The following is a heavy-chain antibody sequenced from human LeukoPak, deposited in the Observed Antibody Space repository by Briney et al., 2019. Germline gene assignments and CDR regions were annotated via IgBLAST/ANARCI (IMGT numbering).Heavy chain of an antibody. J-gene: IGHJ4*02. D-gene: IGHD2-2*01. CDR3: ASFCSSTSCKLNDY. CDR2: IYYSGIT. CDR1: GGSITSYY. Sequence: SETLSLTCTVSGGSITSYYWSWIRQPPGKGLEWIGYIYYSGITNYNPSLKSRATISVDTSRNQFSLKLNSVTAADTAVYYCASFCSSTSCKLNDYWGQGTLVTVSS. V-gene: IGHV4-59*12.